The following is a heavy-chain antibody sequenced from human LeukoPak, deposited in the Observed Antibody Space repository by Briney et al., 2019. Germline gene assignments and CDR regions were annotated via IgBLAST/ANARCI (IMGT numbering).Heavy chain of an antibody. CDR1: GGSFSDYY. CDR2: IHYSGSS. CDR3: ARYDRGLFFFDD. D-gene: IGHD1-14*01. J-gene: IGHJ4*02. Sequence: SETLSLTCAVYGGSFSDYYWTWIRQPPGKGLEWIGYIHYSGSSNYHPSLGSRVTISLDTSKNQFSLKLKSVTAADTGMYHCARYDRGLFFFDDWGQGTLVTVSS. V-gene: IGHV4-34*01.